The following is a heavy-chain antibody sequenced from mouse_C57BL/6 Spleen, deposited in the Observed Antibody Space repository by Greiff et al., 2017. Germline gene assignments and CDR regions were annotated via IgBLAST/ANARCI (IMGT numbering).Heavy chain of an antibody. V-gene: IGHV5-16*01. CDR2: INYDGSST. CDR1: GFTFSDYY. D-gene: IGHD1-1*01. J-gene: IGHJ2*01. Sequence: EVKLVESEGGLVQPGSSMKLSCTASGFTFSDYYMAWVRQVPEKGLEWVANINYDGSSTYYLTSLQSRFIISRDNAKNILYLQMSSLKSEDTATYYCARGGLTTVVAPFDYWGQGTTLTVSS. CDR3: ARGGLTTVVAPFDY.